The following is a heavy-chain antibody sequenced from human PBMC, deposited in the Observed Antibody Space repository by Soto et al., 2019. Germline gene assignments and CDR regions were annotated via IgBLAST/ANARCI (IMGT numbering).Heavy chain of an antibody. J-gene: IGHJ2*01. CDR3: ARDGCSSTSCQPYWRYFDL. CDR2: IIPIFGTA. V-gene: IGHV1-69*06. CDR1: GGTFSSYA. D-gene: IGHD2-2*01. Sequence: QVQLVQSGAEVKKPGSSVKVSCKASGGTFSSYAISWVRQAPGQGLEWMGGIIPIFGTANYAQKFQGRVTITADKSTSTAYMELSSLRSEDTAVYYCARDGCSSTSCQPYWRYFDLWGRGTLVTVSS.